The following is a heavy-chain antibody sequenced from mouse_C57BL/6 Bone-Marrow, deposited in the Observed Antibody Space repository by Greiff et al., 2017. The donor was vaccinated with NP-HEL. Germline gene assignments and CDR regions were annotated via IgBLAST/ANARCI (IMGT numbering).Heavy chain of an antibody. D-gene: IGHD1-1*01. Sequence: DVKLQESGGDLVKPGGSLKLSCAASGFTFSSYGMSWVRQTPDKRLEWVATISSGGSYTYYPDSVKGRFTISRDNAKNTLYLQMSSLKSEDTAMYYCARHATTVAATGAMDYWGQGTSVTVSS. CDR3: ARHATTVAATGAMDY. CDR2: ISSGGSYT. V-gene: IGHV5-6*02. J-gene: IGHJ4*01. CDR1: GFTFSSYG.